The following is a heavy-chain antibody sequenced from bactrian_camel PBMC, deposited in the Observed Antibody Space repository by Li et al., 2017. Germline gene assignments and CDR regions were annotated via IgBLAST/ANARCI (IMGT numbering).Heavy chain of an antibody. CDR3: AADPQKCLWVRQFAY. CDR1: GFSVSSRY. V-gene: IGHV3S40*01. J-gene: IGHJ6*01. CDR2: VDSVGDRT. D-gene: IGHD3*01. Sequence: VQLVESGGGTVQAGGTLRLSCAASGFSVSSRYMGWFRQAPDKEREGVAAVDSVGDRTFIADSVRGRFTISRDTAKNTMYLQMNSLKPEDTAIYYCAADPQKCLWVRQFAYWGQGPRSPS.